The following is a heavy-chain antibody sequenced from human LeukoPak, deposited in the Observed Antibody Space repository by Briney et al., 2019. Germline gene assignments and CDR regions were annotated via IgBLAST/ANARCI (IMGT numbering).Heavy chain of an antibody. CDR3: AKLIVERGYYSNYGGAGLAIDI. V-gene: IGHV1-18*01. J-gene: IGHJ3*02. CDR1: GYTFTSYG. D-gene: IGHD4-11*01. CDR2: ISAYNGNT. Sequence: GASVKVSCKASGYTFTSYGISWVRQAPGQGLEWMGWISAYNGNTNYAQKLQGRVTMTTDTSTSTAYMELRSLRSDDTAVYYCAKLIVERGYYSNYGGAGLAIDIWGQGTMVTVSS.